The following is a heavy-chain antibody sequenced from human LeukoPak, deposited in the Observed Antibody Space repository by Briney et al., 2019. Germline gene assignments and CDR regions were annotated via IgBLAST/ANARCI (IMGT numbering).Heavy chain of an antibody. V-gene: IGHV3-23*01. D-gene: IGHD6-13*01. Sequence: PGGSLRLSCAASGFTFSSYAMSWVRQAPGKGLEWVSAISGSGGSTYYADSVKGRFTISRDNSKNTLYLQMNSLRAEDAAVYYCARDRKQQLVRNYYYYYMDVWGKGTTVTISS. CDR3: ARDRKQQLVRNYYYYYMDV. CDR2: ISGSGGST. CDR1: GFTFSSYA. J-gene: IGHJ6*03.